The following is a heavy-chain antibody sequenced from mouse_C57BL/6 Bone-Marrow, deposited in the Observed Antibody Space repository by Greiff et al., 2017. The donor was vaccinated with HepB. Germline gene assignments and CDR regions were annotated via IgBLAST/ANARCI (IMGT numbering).Heavy chain of an antibody. CDR1: GYTFTDYN. D-gene: IGHD2-3*01. V-gene: IGHV1-18*01. J-gene: IGHJ4*01. CDR3: ILSMMVNYYAMDY. CDR2: INPNNGGT. Sequence: VQLQQSGPELVKPGASVKIPCKASGYTFTDYNMDWVKQSHGKSLEWIGDINPNNGGTSYNQKFKGKATLTVDKSSSTAYMELRSLTSEDSAVYYCILSMMVNYYAMDYWGQGTSVTVSS.